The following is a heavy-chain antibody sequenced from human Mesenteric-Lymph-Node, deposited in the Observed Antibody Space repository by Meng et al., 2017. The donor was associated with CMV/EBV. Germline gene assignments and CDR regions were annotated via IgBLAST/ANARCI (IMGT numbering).Heavy chain of an antibody. V-gene: IGHV3-72*01. CDR2: IKNKANNYNT. J-gene: IGHJ4*02. Sequence: GGSLRLSCAASGFTFIDHHMDWFRQAPGKGLEWLGRIKNKANNYNTEYAAAVRGRFTISRDDSEKSLYLQMNRRKPADTAVYYCSRDSVRGGGFDCWGQGILVTVSS. CDR3: SRDSVRGGGFDC. CDR1: GFTFIDHH. D-gene: IGHD6-19*01.